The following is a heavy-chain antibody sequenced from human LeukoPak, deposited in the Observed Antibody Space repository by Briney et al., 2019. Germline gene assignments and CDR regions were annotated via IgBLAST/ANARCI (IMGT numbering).Heavy chain of an antibody. D-gene: IGHD5-12*01. Sequence: GESLKISCKGSGYSFTSYWIGRVRQMPGKGLEWMGIIYPGDSDTRYSPSFQGQVTISADKSISTAYLQWSSLKASDTAMYYCARQGYSGYDGTYYYYYMDVWGKGTTVTASS. V-gene: IGHV5-51*01. J-gene: IGHJ6*03. CDR1: GYSFTSYW. CDR3: ARQGYSGYDGTYYYYYMDV. CDR2: IYPGDSDT.